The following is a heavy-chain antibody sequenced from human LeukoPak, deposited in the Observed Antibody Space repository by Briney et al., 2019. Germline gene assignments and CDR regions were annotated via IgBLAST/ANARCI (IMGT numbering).Heavy chain of an antibody. J-gene: IGHJ4*02. D-gene: IGHD3-22*01. Sequence: SETLSLTCAVYGGSFSGYYLTWIRQPPGKGLDWITYMSPSGTTKYNPSLKRRVTTSVVTSRTQFSLRLSSVTAADTAMYYCAWGHDDRSGSFDYWGQGTLVTVSS. V-gene: IGHV4-4*08. CDR1: GGSFSGYY. CDR3: AWGHDDRSGSFDY. CDR2: MSPSGTT.